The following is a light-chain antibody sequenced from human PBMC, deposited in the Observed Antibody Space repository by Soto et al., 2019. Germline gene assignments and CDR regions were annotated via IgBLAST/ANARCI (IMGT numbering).Light chain of an antibody. CDR2: GAS. Sequence: ETVMTQSPGTLSLSPGERATLSCMASQTLTTRFLAWYQQKPGQAPRPLIYGASSRATGIPDTSSASGSGTEYTLTFSRLEPEDFAVYSCQQYADLPYTFGQGTTLEGK. CDR1: QTLTTRF. CDR3: QQYADLPYT. J-gene: IGKJ2*01. V-gene: IGKV3-20*01.